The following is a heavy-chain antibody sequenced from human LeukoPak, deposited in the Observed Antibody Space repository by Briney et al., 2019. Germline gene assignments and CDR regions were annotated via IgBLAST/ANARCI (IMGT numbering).Heavy chain of an antibody. D-gene: IGHD4-11*01. CDR1: AYSISSGYY. CDR3: ARHDFYSNYPHNWFDP. V-gene: IGHV4-38-2*01. J-gene: IGHJ5*02. CDR2: FYHSGST. Sequence: SETLSLTCAVSAYSISSGYYWGWIRQPPGKGLEWIGSFYHSGSTYYNPSLKSRVTISVDTSKNQFSLKLSTVTAADTAVYCCARHDFYSNYPHNWFDPWGQGTLVTVSS.